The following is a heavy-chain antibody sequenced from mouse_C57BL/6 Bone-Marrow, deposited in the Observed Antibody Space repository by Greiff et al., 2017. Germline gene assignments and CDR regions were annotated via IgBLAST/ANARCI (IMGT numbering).Heavy chain of an antibody. CDR3: ARTRLRGPFDY. Sequence: EVKLVESGGGLVMPGGSLKLSCAASGFTFSDYGMHWVRQAPEKGLEWVAYISSGSSTIYYADTVKGRFTISRDNAKNTLFLQMTSLRSEDTAMYYCARTRLRGPFDYRGQGTTHTVSS. CDR1: GFTFSDYG. D-gene: IGHD2-2*01. V-gene: IGHV5-17*01. J-gene: IGHJ2*01. CDR2: ISSGSSTI.